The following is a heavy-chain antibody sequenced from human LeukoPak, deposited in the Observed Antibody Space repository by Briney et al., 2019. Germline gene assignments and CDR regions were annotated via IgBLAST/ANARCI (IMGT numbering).Heavy chain of an antibody. CDR1: GFIFDDYA. Sequence: PGGSLRLSCAASGFIFDDYAIHWVRHAPGKGLEWVSGISWNSGSIGYADSVKGRFTISRDNAKNSLYLQMNSLRAEDTAVYYCAREYSSSWYVWFDPWGQGTLVTVSS. D-gene: IGHD6-13*01. V-gene: IGHV3-9*01. CDR3: AREYSSSWYVWFDP. CDR2: ISWNSGSI. J-gene: IGHJ5*02.